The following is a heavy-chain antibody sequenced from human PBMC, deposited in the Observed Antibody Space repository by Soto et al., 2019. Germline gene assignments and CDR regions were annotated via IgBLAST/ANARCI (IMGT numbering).Heavy chain of an antibody. J-gene: IGHJ5*02. Sequence: SETLSLTCTVSGASISGFYWSWIRKSAGKGLEWIGRIYATGTTDYNPSLKSRVMISVDTSKKQFSLKLRSVTAADTAVYYCVRDGTKTLRDWFDPWGQGISVTVSS. CDR1: GASISGFY. V-gene: IGHV4-4*07. CDR2: IYATGTT. CDR3: VRDGTKTLRDWFDP. D-gene: IGHD1-1*01.